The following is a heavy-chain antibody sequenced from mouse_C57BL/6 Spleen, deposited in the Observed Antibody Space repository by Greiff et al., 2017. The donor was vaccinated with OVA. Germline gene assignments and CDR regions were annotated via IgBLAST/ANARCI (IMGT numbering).Heavy chain of an antibody. V-gene: IGHV1-82*01. CDR2: IYPGDGDT. J-gene: IGHJ2*01. Sequence: QVQLQQSGPELVKPGASVKISCKASGYAFSSSWMNWVKQRPGKGLEWIGRIYPGDGDTNYNGKFKGKATLTADKSSSTAYMQFSSLTSEDSAVYFCARTEFYGSSPLDYWGQGTTLTVSS. CDR1: GYAFSSSW. CDR3: ARTEFYGSSPLDY. D-gene: IGHD1-1*01.